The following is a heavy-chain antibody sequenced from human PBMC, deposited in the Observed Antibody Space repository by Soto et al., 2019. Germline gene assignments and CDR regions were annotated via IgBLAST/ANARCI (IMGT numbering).Heavy chain of an antibody. CDR3: ATHGLVGATSDFDS. J-gene: IGHJ4*02. V-gene: IGHV4-39*01. CDR2: IYYSGST. D-gene: IGHD1-26*01. CDR1: GGSISSSCYY. Sequence: SETLSLTCTVSGGSISSSCYYWGWIRQPPGKGLEWIGSIYYSGSTYYNPSLKSRVPISVDTSKNPFSLAVSSVTAADTAVYYWATHGLVGATSDFDSWGQGTLVTVSS.